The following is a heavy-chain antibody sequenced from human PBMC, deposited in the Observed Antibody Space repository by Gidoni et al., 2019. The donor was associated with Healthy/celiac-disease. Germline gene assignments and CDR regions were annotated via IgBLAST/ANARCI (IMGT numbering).Heavy chain of an antibody. CDR3: ASTSIAARRSYYGMDV. D-gene: IGHD6-6*01. J-gene: IGHJ6*02. CDR1: GGTFSSYA. Sequence: QVQLVQSGAEVKKPGSSVKVSCKASGGTFSSYAISWVRQDPGQGLEWMGGIIPIFGTANYAQKFQGRVTITADKSTSTAYMELSSLRSEDTAAYYCASTSIAARRSYYGMDVWGQGTTVTVSS. V-gene: IGHV1-69*06. CDR2: IIPIFGTA.